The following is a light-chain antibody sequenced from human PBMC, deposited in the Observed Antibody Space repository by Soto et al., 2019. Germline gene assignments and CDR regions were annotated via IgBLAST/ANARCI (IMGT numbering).Light chain of an antibody. CDR1: QSVSSY. CDR3: QQRSSWPT. Sequence: EIVLTQSPATLSLSPGERATLSCRASQSVSSYLAWYQQKPGQAPRLLIYDASNTAAGIPARFSGGGSGTDFTLTISSLEPEDFAVYYCQQRSSWPTFGGGTKVEIK. CDR2: DAS. V-gene: IGKV3-11*01. J-gene: IGKJ4*01.